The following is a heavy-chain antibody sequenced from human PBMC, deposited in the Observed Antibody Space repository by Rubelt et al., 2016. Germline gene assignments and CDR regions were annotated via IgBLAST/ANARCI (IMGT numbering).Heavy chain of an antibody. V-gene: IGHV4-39*01. Sequence: QLQLQESGPGLVKPSETLSLTCTVSGGSISSSSYYWGWIRQPPGKGLEWIGSIYFSGSTYYNPSLKVRVPISVDPSKNHFSLKLSSVTAADTAVYYCARHRTLAYFDYWGQGTLVTVSS. CDR1: GGSISSSSYY. J-gene: IGHJ4*02. CDR2: IYFSGST. D-gene: IGHD5-12*01. CDR3: ARHRTLAYFDY.